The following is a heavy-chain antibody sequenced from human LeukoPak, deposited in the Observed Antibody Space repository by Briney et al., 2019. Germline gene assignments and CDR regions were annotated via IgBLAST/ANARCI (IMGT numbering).Heavy chain of an antibody. CDR2: IYTSGST. V-gene: IGHV4-4*07. CDR3: AREAARSSNYSYYMDV. D-gene: IGHD6-6*01. Sequence: SETLSLTCTVSGGSISSYYWSWIRQPAGKGLEWIGRIYTSGSTNYNPSLKSRVTMSVDTSKNQFSLKLSSVTAADTAVYYCAREAARSSNYSYYMDVWGKGTTVTVSS. CDR1: GGSISSYY. J-gene: IGHJ6*03.